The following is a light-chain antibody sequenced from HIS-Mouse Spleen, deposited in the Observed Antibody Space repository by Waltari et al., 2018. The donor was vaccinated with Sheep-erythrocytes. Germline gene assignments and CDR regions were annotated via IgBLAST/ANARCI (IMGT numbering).Light chain of an antibody. CDR3: QAWDSSTAWV. CDR1: KLGDKY. Sequence: SYELTQPPSVSVSPGQTASITCSGDKLGDKYACWYQQKPGQSPVLVIYQDSKGPSGIPERFAGSNSVTTATLTISGTQAMDGADYYCQAWDSSTAWVFGGGTKLTVL. V-gene: IGLV3-1*01. J-gene: IGLJ3*02. CDR2: QDS.